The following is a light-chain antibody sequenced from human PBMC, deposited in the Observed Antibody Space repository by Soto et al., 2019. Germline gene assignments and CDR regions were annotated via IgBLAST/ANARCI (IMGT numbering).Light chain of an antibody. CDR2: EVS. CDR3: TSYTSSTTWV. Sequence: QSVLTQPASVSGSPGQSITVSCTGTSSDIGASNYVSWYQQHPGKAPKLIISEVSNRPSGVSNRFSGSKSGSTASLTISGLQAGDEADYYCTSYTSSTTWVFGGGTKLTVL. J-gene: IGLJ3*02. CDR1: SSDIGASNY. V-gene: IGLV2-14*01.